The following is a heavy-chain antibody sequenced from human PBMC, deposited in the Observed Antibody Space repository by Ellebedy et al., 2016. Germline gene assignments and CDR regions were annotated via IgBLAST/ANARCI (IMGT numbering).Heavy chain of an antibody. CDR1: GYTFTSYY. CDR2: INPSGGST. J-gene: IGHJ6*02. Sequence: ASVQVSCXASGYTFTSYYMHWVRQAPGQGLEWMGIINPSGGSTSYAQKFQGRVTMTRDTSTSTVYMELSSLRSEDTSVYYCARDTMVRGVITNVYDYYYGMDFWGQGTTVTVSS. CDR3: ARDTMVRGVITNVYDYYYGMDF. V-gene: IGHV1-46*01. D-gene: IGHD3-10*01.